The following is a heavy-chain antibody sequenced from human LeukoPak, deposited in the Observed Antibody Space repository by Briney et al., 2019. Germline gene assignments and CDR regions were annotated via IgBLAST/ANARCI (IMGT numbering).Heavy chain of an antibody. Sequence: PSETLSLTCTVSGGSISSYYWSWIRQPAGKGLEWIGRIYTSGSTNYNPSLKSRVTISLDTSRNQFSLKLTSVTAADTAVYYCAKSNGYGLVDIWGQGTMVTVSS. J-gene: IGHJ3*02. CDR1: GGSISSYY. V-gene: IGHV4-4*07. CDR2: IYTSGST. D-gene: IGHD3-10*01. CDR3: AKSNGYGLVDI.